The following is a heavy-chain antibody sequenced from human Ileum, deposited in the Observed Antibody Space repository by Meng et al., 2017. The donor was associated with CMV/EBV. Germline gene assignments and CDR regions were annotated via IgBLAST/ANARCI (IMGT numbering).Heavy chain of an antibody. CDR2: IYNDGKT. CDR3: HGFGGYSS. Sequence: GESLKISCAVSGFTVTNNHMNWVRRAPGKGLEWVSVIYNDGKTNYADSVKGRFAISRDNSKSRLYLQMNSLRVEDTAMYFCHGFGGYSSWGQGTLVTVSS. V-gene: IGHV3-53*01. J-gene: IGHJ5*02. D-gene: IGHD1-26*01. CDR1: GFTVTNNH.